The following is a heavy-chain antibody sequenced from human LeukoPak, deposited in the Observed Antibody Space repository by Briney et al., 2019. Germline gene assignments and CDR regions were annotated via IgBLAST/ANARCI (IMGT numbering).Heavy chain of an antibody. V-gene: IGHV3-33*01. Sequence: GGSLRLSCAASGFTFSSYGMHWVRQAPGKGLEWVAVIWYDGSNKYYADSVKGRFTVSRDNSKNTVYLQMNSLRTEDTAVYYCARDPGDYVGNDAFDIWGQGTMVTVSS. J-gene: IGHJ3*02. CDR2: IWYDGSNK. CDR3: ARDPGDYVGNDAFDI. D-gene: IGHD4-17*01. CDR1: GFTFSSYG.